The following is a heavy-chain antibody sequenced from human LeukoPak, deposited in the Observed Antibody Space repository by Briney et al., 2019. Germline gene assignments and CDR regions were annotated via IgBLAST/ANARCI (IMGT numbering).Heavy chain of an antibody. CDR1: GGTFISYA. D-gene: IGHD4-23*01. Sequence: ASVTVSCKASGGTFISYAIRWVRQAPGKGLAWMGRIIPILGIANYAQKFQGRVTITADKSTSTAYMELSSLRSEDTAVYYCARDPYDGTEYGMDVWGQGTTVTVSS. J-gene: IGHJ6*02. V-gene: IGHV1-69*04. CDR2: IIPILGIA. CDR3: ARDPYDGTEYGMDV.